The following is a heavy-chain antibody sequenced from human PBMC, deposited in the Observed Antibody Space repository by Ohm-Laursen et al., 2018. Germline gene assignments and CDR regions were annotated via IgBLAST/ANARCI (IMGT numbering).Heavy chain of an antibody. D-gene: IGHD7-27*01. J-gene: IGHJ4*02. V-gene: IGHV1-58*01. CDR2: IVVGSGNT. CDR3: ARDLGLVGTNWGYYFNY. Sequence: SVKVSCKASGFTFTSSAVQWVRQARGQRLEWIGWIVVGSGNTNYAQKFQERVTITRDMSTSTAYMELSSLRSEDTAVYYCARDLGLVGTNWGYYFNYWGQGTLVTVSS. CDR1: GFTFTSSA.